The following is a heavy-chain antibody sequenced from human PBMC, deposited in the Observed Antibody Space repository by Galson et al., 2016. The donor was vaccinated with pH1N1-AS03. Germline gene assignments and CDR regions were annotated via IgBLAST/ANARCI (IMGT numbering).Heavy chain of an antibody. J-gene: IGHJ3*02. D-gene: IGHD1-1*01. CDR2: INTNTGNP. Sequence: SVKVSCKASGYTFNTYDMNWVRQAPGQGLEWMGWINTNTGNPTYAQGFTGRFVFSLDTSVSTAYLHISSLKAEDTAVYYCARDKSGSFQDAFDIWGQGTKVTVSS. V-gene: IGHV7-4-1*02. CDR1: GYTFNTYD. CDR3: ARDKSGSFQDAFDI.